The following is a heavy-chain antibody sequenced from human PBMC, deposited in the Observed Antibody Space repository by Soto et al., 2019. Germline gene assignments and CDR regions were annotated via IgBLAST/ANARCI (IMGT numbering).Heavy chain of an antibody. CDR1: WDSVPSNSAG. CDR2: TYYSSKWYY. CDR3: ARGDQYIGRIFKY. D-gene: IGHD1-26*01. J-gene: IGHJ4*01. V-gene: IGHV6-1*01. Sequence: SQNLSLTCAITWDSVPSNSAGWSWVRQSPSRGLEWLGRTYYSSKWYYYYAVSVRCRITINPDTSKNQYSLQLNSLTPEDTAVYFCARGDQYIGRIFKYWGQGTLDNVSS.